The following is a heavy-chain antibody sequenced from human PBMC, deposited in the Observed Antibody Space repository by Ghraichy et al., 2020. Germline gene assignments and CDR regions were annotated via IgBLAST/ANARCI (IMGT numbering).Heavy chain of an antibody. D-gene: IGHD6-19*01. V-gene: IGHV3-7*01. J-gene: IGHJ4*02. CDR2: IKKDGSEK. Sequence: GGSLRLSCVASRFTFIGYWMSWVRQAPGKGLEWVANIKKDGSEKYYVDSVKGRFTISRDNAKNSLYLQMNSLRAEDTAVYYCARDLGSGWSLAYWGQGTPVTVSS. CDR3: ARDLGSGWSLAY. CDR1: RFTFIGYW.